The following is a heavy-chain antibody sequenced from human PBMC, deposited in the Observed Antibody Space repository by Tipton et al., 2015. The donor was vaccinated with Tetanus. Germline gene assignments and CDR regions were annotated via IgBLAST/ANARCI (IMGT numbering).Heavy chain of an antibody. CDR1: GFTSESHY. CDR3: ARDLSYYDYIWGGDRDRYFDL. Sequence: GSLRLSCAASGFTSESHYMHWVRQTPGKGLVWISRINPDGRRTNYADSVKGRFTISRDHAKNTVYLQMSSLTDEDTTVYYCARDLSYYDYIWGGDRDRYFDLWGRGTLVTVSS. D-gene: IGHD3-16*01. J-gene: IGHJ2*01. CDR2: INPDGRRT. V-gene: IGHV3-74*01.